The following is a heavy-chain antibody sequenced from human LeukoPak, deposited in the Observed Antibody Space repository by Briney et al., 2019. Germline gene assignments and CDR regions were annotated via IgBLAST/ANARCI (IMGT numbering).Heavy chain of an antibody. Sequence: ASVKVSRKASGYSFTGHYMHWVRQAPGQGLEWMGWINPKSGGTNYAQKFQGRVTMTRDTSISTAYMDMSSLRSDDTAVYYCAVFSSGWKRGDYWGQGTRVTVSS. J-gene: IGHJ4*02. CDR1: GYSFTGHY. V-gene: IGHV1-2*02. D-gene: IGHD6-19*01. CDR3: AVFSSGWKRGDY. CDR2: INPKSGGT.